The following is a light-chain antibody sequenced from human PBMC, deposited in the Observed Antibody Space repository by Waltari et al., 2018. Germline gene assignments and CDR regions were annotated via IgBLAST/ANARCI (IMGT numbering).Light chain of an antibody. V-gene: IGLV3-10*01. CDR1: ALPKKY. CDR3: YSTDSSGNVQV. Sequence: SYELTQPPSVSVSPGPTARITCPGDALPKKYAYWYQQKSGQAPVQVIYEDVKRPSGIPERFSGSSSGTMVTLTISGAQVEDEADYYCYSTDSSGNVQVFGGGTKLTVL. J-gene: IGLJ2*01. CDR2: EDV.